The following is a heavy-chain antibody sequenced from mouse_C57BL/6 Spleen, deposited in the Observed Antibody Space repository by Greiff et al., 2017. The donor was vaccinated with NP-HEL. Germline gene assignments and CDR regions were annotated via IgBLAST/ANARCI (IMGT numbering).Heavy chain of an antibody. J-gene: IGHJ1*03. CDR1: GYTFTDYY. CDR2: INPYNGGT. CDR3: ARNHYGSSYDWYFDV. V-gene: IGHV1-19*01. Sequence: EVQLQQSGPVLVKPGASVKMSCKASGYTFTDYYMNWVKQSHGKSLEWIGVINPYNGGTSYNQKFKGKATLTVDKSSSTAYMALNSLTSEDSAVYYCARNHYGSSYDWYFDVWGTGTTVTVSS. D-gene: IGHD1-1*01.